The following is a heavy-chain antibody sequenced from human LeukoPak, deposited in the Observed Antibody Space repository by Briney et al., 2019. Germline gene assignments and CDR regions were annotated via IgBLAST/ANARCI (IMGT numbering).Heavy chain of an antibody. CDR1: GFTFGDYA. CDR2: ISSNAYGGTT. D-gene: IGHD6-6*01. CDR3: ARQATYRSSAPFHY. J-gene: IGHJ4*02. Sequence: GGSLRLSCTASGFTFGDYAMNWVRQAPGKGLEWVCFISSNAYGGTTEYAASVKDRFIISRDDSKDIAYLEMNSLNSDDTAIYYCARQATYRSSAPFHYWGQGALVTVSS. V-gene: IGHV3-49*04.